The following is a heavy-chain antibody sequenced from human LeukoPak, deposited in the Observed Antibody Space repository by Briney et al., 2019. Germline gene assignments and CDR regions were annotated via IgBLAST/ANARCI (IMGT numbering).Heavy chain of an antibody. Sequence: GESLKISRKGSGYTFTTYWIGWVRQMPGKGLEWMGIIYPGDSDPRYSPSFQGQVTISVDKSISTVYLQWSSLKASDTAMYYCARQSRDGSKTRGYFFDYWGQGTLVTVSS. CDR1: GYTFTTYW. CDR3: ARQSRDGSKTRGYFFDY. J-gene: IGHJ4*02. D-gene: IGHD3-10*01. CDR2: IYPGDSDP. V-gene: IGHV5-51*01.